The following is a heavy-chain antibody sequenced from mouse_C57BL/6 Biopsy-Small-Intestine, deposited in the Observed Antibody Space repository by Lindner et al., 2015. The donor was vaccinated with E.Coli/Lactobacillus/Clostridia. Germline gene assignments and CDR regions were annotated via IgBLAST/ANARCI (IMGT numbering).Heavy chain of an antibody. Sequence: SVKVSCKGSGYTLTIMTSPGCDRPLDKGLSGWEGSPLTMVTQTNAQKLQGRVTMTADTSTSTAYMELRSLRADDTAVYYCAREGGYTYYLDYWGQGTLVTVSS. D-gene: IGHD1-1*01. CDR3: AREGGYTYYLDY. J-gene: IGHJ4*01. CDR2: SPLTMVT. V-gene: IGHV1-79*01. CDR1: GYTLTIMT.